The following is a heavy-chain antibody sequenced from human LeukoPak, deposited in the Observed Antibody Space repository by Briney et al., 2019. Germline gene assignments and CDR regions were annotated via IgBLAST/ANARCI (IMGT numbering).Heavy chain of an antibody. Sequence: GGSLRLSCAASGFDSGFDFHIYAMTWVRQAPGKGLEWVSTIGGSGSGTDYADSVKGRFTISRDNSKNTLYLQMNSLRAEDTAVYYCARRGNFDSSALTSQTPYYFDYWGQGTLVTVSS. CDR3: ARRGNFDSSALTSQTPYYFDY. D-gene: IGHD3-22*01. CDR1: GFDFHIYA. CDR2: IGGSGSGT. J-gene: IGHJ4*02. V-gene: IGHV3-23*01.